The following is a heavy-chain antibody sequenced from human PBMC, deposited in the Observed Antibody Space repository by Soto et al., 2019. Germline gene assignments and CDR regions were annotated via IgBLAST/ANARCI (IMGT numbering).Heavy chain of an antibody. D-gene: IGHD3-3*01. V-gene: IGHV4-61*01. CDR1: GRSVNSGSYS. J-gene: IGHJ4*02. CDR3: ARDFAYFDS. Sequence: SESLSVTGTVSGRSVNSGSYSWSWVLQPPGKGLEWIGYVYHTGRTTYNPSPKSRVSISMDTSKNQFSLNLDSVTAADTAVYFCARDFAYFDSWGQGTLVTV. CDR2: VYHTGRT.